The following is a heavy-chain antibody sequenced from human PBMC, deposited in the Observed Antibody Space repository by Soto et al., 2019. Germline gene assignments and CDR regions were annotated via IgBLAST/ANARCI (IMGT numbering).Heavy chain of an antibody. CDR2: IYYTEGT. CDR1: GGSISSSNYY. D-gene: IGHD1-26*01. J-gene: IGHJ4*02. V-gene: IGHV4-39*01. CDR3: VSAAKWELHFDY. Sequence: SETLSLTCTVPGGSISSSNYYWAWIRQPPGKGLEWIGNIYYTEGTYYNPSLKSRVTISVDTSENQVSLKLFSVTAADTALYYCVSAAKWELHFDYWGKGIQVTVPS.